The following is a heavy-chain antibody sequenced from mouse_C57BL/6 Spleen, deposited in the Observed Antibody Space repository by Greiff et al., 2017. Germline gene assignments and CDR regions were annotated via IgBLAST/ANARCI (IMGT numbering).Heavy chain of an antibody. CDR2: IHPNSGST. V-gene: IGHV1-64*01. CDR1: GYTFTSYW. Sequence: QVQLQQPGAELVKPGASVKLSCKASGYTFTSYWMHWVKQRPGQGLEWIGMIHPNSGSTNYNEKFKSKATLTVDKSSSTAYMQLSSLTSEDSAVYYCARLRDLYYFDYWGQGTTLTVSS. CDR3: ARLRDLYYFDY. J-gene: IGHJ2*01.